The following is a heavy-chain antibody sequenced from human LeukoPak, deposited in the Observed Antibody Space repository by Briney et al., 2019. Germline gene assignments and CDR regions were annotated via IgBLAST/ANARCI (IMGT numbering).Heavy chain of an antibody. CDR1: GYTFTSYD. Sequence: ASVKVSCKASGYTFTSYDINWVRQATGQGLEWMGWMNPNSGNTGYAQKFQGRVTMTRNTSISTAYMELSSLRSEDTAVYYCARALILRGSSFGESTYYFDYWGQGTLVTVSS. V-gene: IGHV1-8*01. D-gene: IGHD3-10*01. CDR2: MNPNSGNT. J-gene: IGHJ4*02. CDR3: ARALILRGSSFGESTYYFDY.